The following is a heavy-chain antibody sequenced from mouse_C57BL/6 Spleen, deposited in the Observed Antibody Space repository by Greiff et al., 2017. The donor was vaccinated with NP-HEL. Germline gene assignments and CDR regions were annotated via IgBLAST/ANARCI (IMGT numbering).Heavy chain of an antibody. D-gene: IGHD3-3*01. CDR2: ISDGGSYT. V-gene: IGHV5-4*01. Sequence: EVMLVESGGGLVKPGGSLKLSCAASGFTFSSYAMSWVRQTPEKRLEWVATISDGGSYTYYPDNVKGRFTISRDNAKNNLYLQMSHLRSEDTAMYYCAREGTFFDYWGQGTTLTVSS. CDR3: AREGTFFDY. J-gene: IGHJ2*01. CDR1: GFTFSSYA.